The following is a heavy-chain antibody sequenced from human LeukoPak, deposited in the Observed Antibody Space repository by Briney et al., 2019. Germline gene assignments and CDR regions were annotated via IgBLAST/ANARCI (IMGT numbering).Heavy chain of an antibody. CDR1: GITVSSNY. CDR3: AKRGSSTVTSLY. CDR2: LYSAGNI. V-gene: IGHV3-66*04. J-gene: IGHJ4*02. D-gene: IGHD4-17*01. Sequence: GGSLRLSCVASGITVSSNYMSWVRQAPGKGLEWVSVLYSAGNIYYADSVEGRFTISRDNSKNTLYLQMNSLRADDTAVYYCAKRGSSTVTSLYWGQGTLVTVSS.